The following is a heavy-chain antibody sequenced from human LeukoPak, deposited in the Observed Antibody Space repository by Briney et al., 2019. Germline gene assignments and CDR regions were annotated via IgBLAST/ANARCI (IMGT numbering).Heavy chain of an antibody. J-gene: IGHJ4*02. Sequence: LTCAVYGGSFSDHYCNWIRQAPGKGLEWVSYISSSSSTIYYADSVKGRFTISRDNAKNSLYLQMNSLRAEDTAVYYCARDDTEGVVAAIDYWGQGTLVTVSS. D-gene: IGHD2-15*01. V-gene: IGHV3-11*04. CDR3: ARDDTEGVVAAIDY. CDR2: ISSSSSTI. CDR1: GGSFSDHY.